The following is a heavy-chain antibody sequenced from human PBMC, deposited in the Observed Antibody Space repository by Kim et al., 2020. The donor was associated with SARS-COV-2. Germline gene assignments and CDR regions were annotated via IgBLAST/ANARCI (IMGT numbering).Heavy chain of an antibody. D-gene: IGHD3-10*01. CDR2: IYYSGST. CDR3: ARVVGKYGSGSNYLGD. J-gene: IGHJ4*02. V-gene: IGHV4-59*01. CDR1: GGSISGYY. Sequence: SETLSLTCTVSGGSISGYYWSWLRQPPGEGLEWIGYIYYSGSTNYNPSLKSRVTISVDTSKNQFSLKLSSLTAADTAVYYCARVVGKYGSGSNYLGDWVQGTLVTVSS.